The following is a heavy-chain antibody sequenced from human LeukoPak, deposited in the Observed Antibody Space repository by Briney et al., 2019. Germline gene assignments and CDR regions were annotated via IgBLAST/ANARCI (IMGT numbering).Heavy chain of an antibody. CDR3: ARVNCGGDCYSDRGAFDI. CDR1: GYTLTELS. D-gene: IGHD2-21*02. Sequence: ASVKVSCKVSGYTLTELSMHWVRQAPGKGLEWMGGIIPIFGTANYAQKFQGRVTITADESTSTAYMELSSVRSKDTAVYYCARVNCGGDCYSDRGAFDIWGQGTMVTVSS. V-gene: IGHV1-69*13. J-gene: IGHJ3*02. CDR2: IIPIFGTA.